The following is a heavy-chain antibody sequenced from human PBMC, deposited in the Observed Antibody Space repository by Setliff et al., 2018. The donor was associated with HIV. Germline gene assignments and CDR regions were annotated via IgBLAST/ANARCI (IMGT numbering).Heavy chain of an antibody. V-gene: IGHV4-39*07. Sequence: SETLSLTCTVSGGSISSGSYYWGWIRQPPGKGLEWIGSIYYSGSTYYNPSLKSRVTISVDTSKNQFSLNLRSVTAADTAVYYCARRGGISTTVEGPPPFDFWGPGTLVTVSS. CDR3: ARRGGISTTVEGPPPFDF. CDR2: IYYSGST. J-gene: IGHJ4*02. CDR1: GGSISSGSYY. D-gene: IGHD3-22*01.